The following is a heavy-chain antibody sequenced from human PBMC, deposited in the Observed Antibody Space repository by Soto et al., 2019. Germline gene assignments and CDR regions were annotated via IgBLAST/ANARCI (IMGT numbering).Heavy chain of an antibody. CDR3: ARWIKGISGYDGNWFDP. V-gene: IGHV1-69*01. CDR1: GGTFSSYA. D-gene: IGHD5-12*01. CDR2: IIPIFGTA. Sequence: QVQLVQSGAEVKKPGSSVKVSCKASGGTFSSYAISWVRQAPGQGLEWMGGIIPIFGTANYAQKFQGRVTITADESTSTAYVELSSLRSEDTAVYYWARWIKGISGYDGNWFDPWGQGTLVTVSS. J-gene: IGHJ5*02.